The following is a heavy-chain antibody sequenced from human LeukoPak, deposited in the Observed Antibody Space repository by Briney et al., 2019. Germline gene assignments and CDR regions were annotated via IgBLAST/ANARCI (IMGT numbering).Heavy chain of an antibody. J-gene: IGHJ6*02. CDR2: IYYSGST. Sequence: SETLSLTCTVSGGSISSYYWSWIRQPPGKGLEWIGYIYYSGSTNYNPSPKSRVTISVDTSKNQFSLKLSSVTAADTAVYYCARLGHPYYYYYGMDVWGQGTTVTVSS. CDR1: GGSISSYY. V-gene: IGHV4-59*08. CDR3: ARLGHPYYYYYGMDV.